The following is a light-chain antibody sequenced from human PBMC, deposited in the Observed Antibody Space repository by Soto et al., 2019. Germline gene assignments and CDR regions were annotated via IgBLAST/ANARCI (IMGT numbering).Light chain of an antibody. V-gene: IGKV3-11*01. CDR1: QSVRSF. CDR2: GAS. CDR3: QQRSNWPPIN. J-gene: IGKJ5*01. Sequence: DIVLTQSPSTLSLSPVERATLSLIASQSVRSFLAWYQQKPGQTPRLLIYGASNRAAGIPARFSGSGFGTDFTLTISSLEPEDAAVYYCQQRSNWPPINFGQGTRLEIK.